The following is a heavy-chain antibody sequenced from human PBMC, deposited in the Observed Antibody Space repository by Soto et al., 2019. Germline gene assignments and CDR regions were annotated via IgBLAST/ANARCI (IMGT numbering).Heavy chain of an antibody. CDR2: ITSDETGT. D-gene: IGHD3-3*01. CDR1: GITFSSSW. J-gene: IGHJ6*02. V-gene: IGHV3-74*01. Sequence: EVQLVESGGGLVQPGGSLRLSCAASGITFSSSWMHWVRQAPGKGLVWVSRITSDETGTTYADFVKGRFTISRDNAKNTLFLQMNSLRVEDTAVYYCARDQRTYEDGIDVWGQGTTVTVSS. CDR3: ARDQRTYEDGIDV.